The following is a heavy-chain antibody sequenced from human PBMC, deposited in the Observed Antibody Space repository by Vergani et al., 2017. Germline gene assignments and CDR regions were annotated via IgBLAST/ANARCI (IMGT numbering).Heavy chain of an antibody. D-gene: IGHD6-13*01. J-gene: IGHJ6*02. CDR2: ISAYNGNT. CDR1: GYTFTSYG. Sequence: QVQLVQSGAEVKKPGASVKVSCKASGYTFTSYGISWVRQAPGQGLEWMGWISAYNGNTNYAQKLQGRVTMTTDTSTSTAYMELRSLRSDDTAVYYCATYSSSWNSYYYYGMDVWGQGTTVTVSS. CDR3: ATYSSSWNSYYYYGMDV. V-gene: IGHV1-18*01.